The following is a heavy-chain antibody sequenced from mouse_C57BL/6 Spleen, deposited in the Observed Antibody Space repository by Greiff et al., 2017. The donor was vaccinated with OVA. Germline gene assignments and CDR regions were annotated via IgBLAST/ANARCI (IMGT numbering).Heavy chain of an antibody. CDR3: ARSDYSNSGFAY. V-gene: IGHV1-53*01. CDR2: INPSNGGT. J-gene: IGHJ3*01. Sequence: QVQLQQPGTELVKPGASVKLSCKASGYTFTSYWMHWVKQRPGQGLEWIGNINPSNGGTNYNEKFKGKATLTVDKSSSTAYMQLSSLTSEDSAVYYCARSDYSNSGFAYRGQGTLVTVSA. CDR1: GYTFTSYW. D-gene: IGHD2-5*01.